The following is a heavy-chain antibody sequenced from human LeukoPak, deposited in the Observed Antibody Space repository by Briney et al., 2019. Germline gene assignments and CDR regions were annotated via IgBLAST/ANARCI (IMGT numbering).Heavy chain of an antibody. CDR3: AREKGNSYGYDY. Sequence: SETLSLTCTVSGGSISSFYWTWIRQPPGKGLEWIGYIYYSGSTNYNPSLKSRVTISVDTSMNQFSLKLSSVTAADTAVYYCAREKGNSYGYDYWGQGTLVTVSS. D-gene: IGHD5-18*01. V-gene: IGHV4-59*01. CDR1: GGSISSFY. CDR2: IYYSGST. J-gene: IGHJ4*02.